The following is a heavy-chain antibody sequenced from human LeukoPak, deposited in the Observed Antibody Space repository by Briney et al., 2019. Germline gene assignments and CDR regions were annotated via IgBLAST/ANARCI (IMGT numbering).Heavy chain of an antibody. Sequence: PSETLSLTCTVSGGSISSSSYYWGWIRQPPGKGLEWLGSVYYSGSTYYNPSLKSRVTISVDTSKNQFSLKLSSVTAADTAVYYCARRGRDGYNRGAFDIWGQGTMVTVSS. CDR1: GGSISSSSYY. CDR2: VYYSGST. J-gene: IGHJ3*02. V-gene: IGHV4-39*01. D-gene: IGHD5-24*01. CDR3: ARRGRDGYNRGAFDI.